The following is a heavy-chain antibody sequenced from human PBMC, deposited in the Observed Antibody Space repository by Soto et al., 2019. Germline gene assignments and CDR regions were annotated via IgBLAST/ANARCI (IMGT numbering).Heavy chain of an antibody. V-gene: IGHV3-66*01. CDR1: GFTVSSKY. Sequence: EVQLVESGGGLVQPGGSLRLSCAASGFTVSSKYMSWVRQAPGKGLEWVSLIQSGGSTYYAGSVKGRFTISRDNSENTLFFKMNTLRVEATPGYSCTRDDVPCSGGRCYGVPMAFWGKGPPVTVS. J-gene: IGHJ6*03. CDR3: TRDDVPCSGGRCYGVPMAF. D-gene: IGHD2-15*01. CDR2: IQSGGST.